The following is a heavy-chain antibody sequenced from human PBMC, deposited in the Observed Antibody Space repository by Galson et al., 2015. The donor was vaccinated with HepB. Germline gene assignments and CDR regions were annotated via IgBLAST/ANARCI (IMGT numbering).Heavy chain of an antibody. CDR2: ITASGETL. J-gene: IGHJ6*03. Sequence: SLRLSCAASGFTFSRYSMNWVRQAPGKGLEWVSEITASGETLYYADSVKGRFTISRDNAKNTLYLQMSSLRAEDTAVYCCARSRYCSSTSCYIYMDVWGKGTTVTVSS. CDR3: ARSRYCSSTSCYIYMDV. CDR1: GFTFSRYS. V-gene: IGHV3-48*04. D-gene: IGHD2-2*02.